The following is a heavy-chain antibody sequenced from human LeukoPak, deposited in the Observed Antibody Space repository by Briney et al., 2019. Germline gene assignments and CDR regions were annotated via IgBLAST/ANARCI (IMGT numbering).Heavy chain of an antibody. J-gene: IGHJ4*02. CDR3: ARRPHDYYDSSGYPPDY. CDR2: INASSGNT. V-gene: IGHV1-18*01. D-gene: IGHD3-22*01. CDR1: GYTFTTYA. Sequence: GSVTVSCTASGYTFTTYAMHWVRQAPGQGPEWMACINASSGNTNYAQKLQGRVTMTTDTSTSTAYMELKSLRSDATAVYYCARRPHDYYDSSGYPPDYWGQGTLVTVSS.